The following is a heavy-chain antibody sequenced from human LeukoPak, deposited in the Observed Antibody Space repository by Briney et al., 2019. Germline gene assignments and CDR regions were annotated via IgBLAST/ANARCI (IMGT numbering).Heavy chain of an antibody. D-gene: IGHD3-10*01. CDR3: ARGLYGSKGIFDS. CDR1: GGSINYYY. Sequence: PSETLSLTCTVSGGSINYYYWSWIRQPPGKGLESIGYTYYSGSANYNPSLKSRVTMSVDTSKNQFSLKLNSVTAADTAVYYCARGLYGSKGIFDSWGQGTLVTVYS. V-gene: IGHV4-59*01. CDR2: TYYSGSA. J-gene: IGHJ4*02.